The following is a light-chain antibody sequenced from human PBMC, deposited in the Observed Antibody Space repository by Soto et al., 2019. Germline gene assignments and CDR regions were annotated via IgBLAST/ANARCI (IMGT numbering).Light chain of an antibody. V-gene: IGLV2-14*01. J-gene: IGLJ1*01. Sequence: ALAXPASVSGSPGQSITISCTGTSSDVGNYIFVSWYRQHPGKAPKLMIYDINNRPSGVSNRFSGSKSGNTASLTISGLQAEDEADYYCVSYTTSASYVFGTGTKVTVL. CDR1: SSDVGNYIF. CDR3: VSYTTSASYV. CDR2: DIN.